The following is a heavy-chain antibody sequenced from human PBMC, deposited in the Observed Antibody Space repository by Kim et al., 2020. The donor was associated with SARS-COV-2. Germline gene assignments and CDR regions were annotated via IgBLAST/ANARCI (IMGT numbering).Heavy chain of an antibody. V-gene: IGHV5-51*01. J-gene: IGHJ5*02. Sequence: SPSVQGQVTISADKSISTAYLQWSSLKASDTAMYYCARQTGIAAVTGIDPWGQGTLVTVSS. D-gene: IGHD6-13*01. CDR3: ARQTGIAAVTGIDP.